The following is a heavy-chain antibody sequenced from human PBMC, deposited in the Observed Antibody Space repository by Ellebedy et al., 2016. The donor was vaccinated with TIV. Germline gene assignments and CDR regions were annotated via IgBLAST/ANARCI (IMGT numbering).Heavy chain of an antibody. V-gene: IGHV3-7*01. CDR1: GFSFRNYW. CDR2: IYQDGSEK. CDR3: ARRGSYGDYAVQVNNWFDS. Sequence: GESLKISCVASGFSFRNYWMGWVRQAPGKGLEWVANIYQDGSEKYVLDSVKGRFTISRDNAKNSLYLQMHSLRVEDTALYYCARRGSYGDYAVQVNNWFDSWGQGTLVTV. J-gene: IGHJ5*01. D-gene: IGHD4-17*01.